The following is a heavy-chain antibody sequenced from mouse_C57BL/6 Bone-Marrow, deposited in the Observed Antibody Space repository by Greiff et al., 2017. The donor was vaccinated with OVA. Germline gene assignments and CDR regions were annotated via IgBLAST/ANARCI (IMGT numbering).Heavy chain of an antibody. CDR3: ARKGYDGSSWFAY. Sequence: QVQLQQSGPGLVQPSQSLSLTCTVSGFSLTSYGVHWVRQSPGKGLEWLGVIWSGGSTAYNAAFISRLSISKDNSKSQVIFKMNSLQADDTAIYYCARKGYDGSSWFAYWGQGTRVTVSA. J-gene: IGHJ3*01. V-gene: IGHV2-2*01. D-gene: IGHD1-1*01. CDR1: GFSLTSYG. CDR2: IWSGGST.